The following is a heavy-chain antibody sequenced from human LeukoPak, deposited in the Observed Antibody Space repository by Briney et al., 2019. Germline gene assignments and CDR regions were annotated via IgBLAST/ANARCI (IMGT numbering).Heavy chain of an antibody. V-gene: IGHV3-23*01. CDR2: ISSGGTGT. Sequence: GGSLRLSCAASGLTFSNYAMSWVRQAPGKGLEWVSGISSGGTGTYYADSVRGRFTISRGNSKITLYLQMDSLRVEDTAVYYCARAVPSWFDPWGQGTLVAVSS. CDR1: GLTFSNYA. CDR3: ARAVPSWFDP. J-gene: IGHJ5*02. D-gene: IGHD3-10*01.